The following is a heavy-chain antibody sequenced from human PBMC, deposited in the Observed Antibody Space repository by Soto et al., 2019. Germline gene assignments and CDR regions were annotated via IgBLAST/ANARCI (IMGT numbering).Heavy chain of an antibody. CDR1: GGSISSYY. V-gene: IGHV4-59*01. D-gene: IGHD4-17*01. Sequence: QVQLQESGPGLVKPSETLSLTCTVSGGSISSYYWSWIRQPPGKGLEWLGYINYSGSTNYNPSLKSRVTILVDTSKNQFSLKLSSVTAADTDVYYCARAYGYYFDYWGQGTLVTVSS. J-gene: IGHJ4*02. CDR3: ARAYGYYFDY. CDR2: INYSGST.